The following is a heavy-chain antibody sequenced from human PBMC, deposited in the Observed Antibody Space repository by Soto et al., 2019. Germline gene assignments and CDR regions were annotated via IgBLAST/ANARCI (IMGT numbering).Heavy chain of an antibody. Sequence: QVRVVQSGAEGKKPGASVKVSCKTSGYTFTDYDINWVRQAPGQGLEWMGWVSPDHGNAGYARQFQGRITMTSDTSINTVFMELTNLRPEDTAVYYCAVTTGYWGQGTKVTVSS. J-gene: IGHJ4*02. V-gene: IGHV1-8*01. CDR1: GYTFTDYD. CDR3: AVTTGY. D-gene: IGHD4-17*01. CDR2: VSPDHGNA.